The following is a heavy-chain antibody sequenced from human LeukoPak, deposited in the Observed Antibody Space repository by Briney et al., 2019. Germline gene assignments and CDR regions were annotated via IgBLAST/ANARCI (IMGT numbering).Heavy chain of an antibody. J-gene: IGHJ3*02. CDR1: GGSFSGYY. V-gene: IGHV4-34*01. Sequence: SETLSLTCAVYGGSFSGYYWSWIRQPPGKGLEWIGEINHSGSTNCNPSLKSRVTISVDTSKNQFSLKLSSVTAADTAVYYCARFSPHFAFDIWGQGTMVTVSS. CDR2: INHSGST. D-gene: IGHD3-3*02. CDR3: ARFSPHFAFDI.